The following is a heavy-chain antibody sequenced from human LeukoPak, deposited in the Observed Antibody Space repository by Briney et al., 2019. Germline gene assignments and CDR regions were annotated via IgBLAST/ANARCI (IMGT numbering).Heavy chain of an antibody. Sequence: GRSLRLSCAAFGFTFDDYAMHWVRQAPGKGLEWVSGISWNSGSIGYADSVKGRFTISRDNVKNSLYLQMNSLKTEHMASEYCAKDSSGCYFVYLQESGQGTLVTLSS. CDR2: ISWNSGSI. CDR1: GFTFDDYA. CDR3: AKDSSGCYFVYLQE. V-gene: IGHV3-9*03. D-gene: IGHD6-19*01. J-gene: IGHJ1*01.